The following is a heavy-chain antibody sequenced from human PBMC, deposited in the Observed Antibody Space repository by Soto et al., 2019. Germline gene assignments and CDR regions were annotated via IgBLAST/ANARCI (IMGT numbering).Heavy chain of an antibody. D-gene: IGHD1-26*01. Sequence: QVQLQESRAGLVKPSGTLSLTCTVSGGSMTSSNWWNWVRQSPGKGLEWIGEAHHSGRTNYNPSLKSRVTISVDKSKNHFSLKLSSVTAAHTAVYYCARSEATGLDYWGQGTLVTVSS. CDR3: ARSEATGLDY. J-gene: IGHJ4*02. V-gene: IGHV4-4*02. CDR2: AHHSGRT. CDR1: GGSMTSSNW.